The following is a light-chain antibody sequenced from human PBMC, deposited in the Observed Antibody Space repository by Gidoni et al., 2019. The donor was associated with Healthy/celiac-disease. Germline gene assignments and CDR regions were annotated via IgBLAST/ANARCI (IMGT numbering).Light chain of an antibody. Sequence: IQMTQSPSPLSASVGDRVTITCRASQSISSYLNWYQQKPGKAPKLLIYATSTFQSGVPSRFSGSGSGTDFTLTITSLQPEDFATYYCQQSYSTPQTFGQGTRVDI. CDR2: ATS. CDR1: QSISSY. CDR3: QQSYSTPQT. J-gene: IGKJ1*01. V-gene: IGKV1-39*01.